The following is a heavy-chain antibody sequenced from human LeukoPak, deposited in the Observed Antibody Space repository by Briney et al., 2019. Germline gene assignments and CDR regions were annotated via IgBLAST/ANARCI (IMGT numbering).Heavy chain of an antibody. CDR3: AREDYDILTGQENYMDV. D-gene: IGHD3-9*01. J-gene: IGHJ6*03. V-gene: IGHV3-23*01. CDR1: GFTFSSYA. CDR2: ISGSGGST. Sequence: GGSLRLSCAASGFTFSSYAMSWVRQAPGKGLEWVSAISGSGGSTYYADSVKGRFTISRDNSKNTLYLQMNSLRAEDTAVYYCAREDYDILTGQENYMDVWGKGTTVTVSS.